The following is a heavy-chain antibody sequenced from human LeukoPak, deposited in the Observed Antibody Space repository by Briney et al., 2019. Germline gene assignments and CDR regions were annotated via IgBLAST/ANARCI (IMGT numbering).Heavy chain of an antibody. J-gene: IGHJ3*02. Sequence: PGGSLRLSCTASGFTFTSYGMNWVRQAPGKGLEWVSFIDTSGSYIYYGDSLKGRVTISRDNAKNSLYLQMNGLRAEDTAGYYCARGRSITLLRGVAMSDGFDIWGQGAMVTVSS. V-gene: IGHV3-21*01. CDR1: GFTFTSYG. D-gene: IGHD3-10*01. CDR2: IDTSGSYI. CDR3: ARGRSITLLRGVAMSDGFDI.